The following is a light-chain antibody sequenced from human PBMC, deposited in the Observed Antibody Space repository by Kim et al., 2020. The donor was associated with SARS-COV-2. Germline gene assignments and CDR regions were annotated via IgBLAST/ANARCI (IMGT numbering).Light chain of an antibody. CDR1: QSVSNS. J-gene: IGKJ5*01. CDR2: DAS. CDR3: QVYNYSPIT. Sequence: EIVMTQSPATLSVSPGERATLSCRASQSVSNSLVWYQQKPGQAPRLLIYDASTRATGIPARFSGSGSGTEFTLTISSLQSEDFALYFCQVYNYSPITFGQGTRLEIK. V-gene: IGKV3-15*01.